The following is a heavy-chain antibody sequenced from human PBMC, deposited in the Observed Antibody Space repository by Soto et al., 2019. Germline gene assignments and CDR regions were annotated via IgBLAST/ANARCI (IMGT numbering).Heavy chain of an antibody. CDR3: ARGSHCSSTSCYLNYYYMDV. J-gene: IGHJ6*03. Sequence: GESLKISCAASGFTFSSYWMSWVRQAPGKGLEWVANIKQDGSEKYYVDSVKGRFTISRDDAKNSLYLQMNSLRAEDTAVYYCARGSHCSSTSCYLNYYYMDVWGKGTTVTVSS. CDR2: IKQDGSEK. V-gene: IGHV3-7*01. CDR1: GFTFSSYW. D-gene: IGHD2-2*01.